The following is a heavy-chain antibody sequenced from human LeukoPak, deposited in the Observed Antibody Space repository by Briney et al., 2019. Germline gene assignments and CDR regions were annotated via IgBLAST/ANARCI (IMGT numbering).Heavy chain of an antibody. CDR2: MNPNSGNT. V-gene: IGHV1-8*01. D-gene: IGHD5-12*01. J-gene: IGHJ4*02. CDR3: ARAREEVDTSY. CDR1: GYTFTSYS. Sequence: ASVMVWCKASGYTFTSYSMNWVRQATGQGLEWMGWMNPNSGNTGYAQKFQGRVTMTRNTSISTAYMELSSLRSEDTAVYYCARAREEVDTSYWGQGNLVTVSS.